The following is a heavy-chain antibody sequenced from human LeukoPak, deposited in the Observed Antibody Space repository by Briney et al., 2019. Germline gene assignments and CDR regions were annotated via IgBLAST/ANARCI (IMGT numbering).Heavy chain of an antibody. CDR1: GGSISSYY. Sequence: SETLSLTCTVSGGSISSYYWSWIRQPAGKGLEWIGRIYISGRTNYNPSLKSRVTMSVDTFKNQFSLQLTSVTAADSAVYYCARDRDAFDIWGQGTMVTVSS. J-gene: IGHJ3*02. CDR3: ARDRDAFDI. CDR2: IYISGRT. D-gene: IGHD3-10*01. V-gene: IGHV4-4*07.